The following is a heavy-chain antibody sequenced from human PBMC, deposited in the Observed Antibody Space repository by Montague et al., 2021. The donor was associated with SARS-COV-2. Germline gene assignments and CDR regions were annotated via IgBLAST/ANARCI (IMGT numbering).Heavy chain of an antibody. V-gene: IGHV2-5*02. D-gene: IGHD3-10*01. Sequence: PALVKPTQTLTLTCTFSGFSLSTSGVGVGWIRQPPGKALEWLALIYWDDDKRYSPSLKSRLTITKDTSKNQVVLTMTNMDPVDTATYYFAHSRITMVRGVINYYGMDVWGQGTTVTVSS. CDR1: GFSLSTSGVG. CDR3: AHSRITMVRGVINYYGMDV. CDR2: IYWDDDK. J-gene: IGHJ6*02.